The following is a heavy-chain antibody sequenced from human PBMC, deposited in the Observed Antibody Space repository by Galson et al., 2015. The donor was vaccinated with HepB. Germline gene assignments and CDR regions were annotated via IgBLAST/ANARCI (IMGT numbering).Heavy chain of an antibody. D-gene: IGHD6-19*01. Sequence: SLRLSCAASGFTVSSSYMTWVRQAPGKGLEWVSLIYSGGDTYYADSVKGRFTISRDNSKNTLYLQMNSLRAEDAAVYYCARLSNSGWPTLDYWGQGTLVAVSS. CDR3: ARLSNSGWPTLDY. CDR1: GFTVSSSY. CDR2: IYSGGDT. V-gene: IGHV3-53*01. J-gene: IGHJ4*02.